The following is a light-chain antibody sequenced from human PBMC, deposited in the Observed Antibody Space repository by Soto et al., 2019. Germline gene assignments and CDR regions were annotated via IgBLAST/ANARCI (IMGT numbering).Light chain of an antibody. J-gene: IGLJ2*01. V-gene: IGLV2-14*01. Sequence: QLVLTQPASVSGSPGQSITISCTGTSNDVGGYNYVSWYQQYPGKAPKVMIYDVSNRPSGVSNRFSGSKSGNTASLTISGLQAEDEAYYYCSSYTSSNTLEVFGGGTKLTVL. CDR1: SNDVGGYNY. CDR2: DVS. CDR3: SSYTSSNTLEV.